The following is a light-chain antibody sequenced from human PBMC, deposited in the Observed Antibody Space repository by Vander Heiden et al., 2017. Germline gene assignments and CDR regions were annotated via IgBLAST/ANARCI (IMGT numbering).Light chain of an antibody. CDR3: QQYGSSPTWT. J-gene: IGKJ1*01. CDR1: QSVSSSY. CDR2: GAS. V-gene: IGKV3-20*01. Sequence: MVLPQSPGTVSLSPGERATLSCRASQSVSSSYLAWYQQKPGQAPRLLIYGASSRATGIPDRFSGSGSGTDFTLTISRLEPEDFAVYYCQQYGSSPTWTFGQGTKVEIK.